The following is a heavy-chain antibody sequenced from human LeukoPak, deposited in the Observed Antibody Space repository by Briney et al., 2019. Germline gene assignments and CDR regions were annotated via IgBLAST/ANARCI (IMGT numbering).Heavy chain of an antibody. CDR3: ARDGGSDTAMAYYYIDV. Sequence: SVKVSCKASGGTFSSYAISWVRQAPGQGLEWMGGIIPIFGTANYAQKFQGRVTITTDESTSTAYMELSSLRSEDTAVYYCARDGGSDTAMAYYYIDVWGKGTTVTVSS. J-gene: IGHJ6*03. CDR2: IIPIFGTA. D-gene: IGHD5-18*01. V-gene: IGHV1-69*05. CDR1: GGTFSSYA.